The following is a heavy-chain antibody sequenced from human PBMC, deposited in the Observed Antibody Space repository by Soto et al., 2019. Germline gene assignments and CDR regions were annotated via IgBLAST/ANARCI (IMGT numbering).Heavy chain of an antibody. CDR1: GYTFTGYY. CDR3: ARAPPQQTIAAAGNPKYYFDY. CDR2: INPNSGGT. Sequence: ASVKVSCKASGYTFTGYYMHWVRQAPGQGLEWMGWINPNSGGTNYAQKFQGWVTMTRDTSISTAYMELSRLRSDDTAVYYCARAPPQQTIAAAGNPKYYFDYWGLGTLVTVSS. D-gene: IGHD6-13*01. V-gene: IGHV1-2*04. J-gene: IGHJ4*02.